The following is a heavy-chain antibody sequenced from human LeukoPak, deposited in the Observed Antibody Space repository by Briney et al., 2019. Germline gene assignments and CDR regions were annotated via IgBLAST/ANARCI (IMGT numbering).Heavy chain of an antibody. V-gene: IGHV3-30*02. D-gene: IGHD3-10*01. CDR2: IRYDGSNK. J-gene: IGHJ4*02. Sequence: GGSLRLSCAASGFTFSSYGMHWVRQAPGKGLEWVAFIRYDGSNKYYADSVKGRFTISRDNSKNTLYLQMNSLRAEDTAVYYCAKDSLRFGELSDYFDYWGQGTLVTVSS. CDR3: AKDSLRFGELSDYFDY. CDR1: GFTFSSYG.